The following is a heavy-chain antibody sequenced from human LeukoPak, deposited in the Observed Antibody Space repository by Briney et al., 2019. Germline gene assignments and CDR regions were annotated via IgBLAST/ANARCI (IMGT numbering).Heavy chain of an antibody. J-gene: IGHJ4*02. V-gene: IGHV3-23*01. D-gene: IGHD7-27*01. CDR2: ISGSGSST. Sequence: RSGGSLRLSCAASGFTFSSYAMSWVRQAPGKGLEWVSAISGSGSSTYYADSVKGRFTISRDNSKNALYLQMNSLRVEDTAVYYCAIDPNWGTHSWGQGVLVTVSS. CDR3: AIDPNWGTHS. CDR1: GFTFSSYA.